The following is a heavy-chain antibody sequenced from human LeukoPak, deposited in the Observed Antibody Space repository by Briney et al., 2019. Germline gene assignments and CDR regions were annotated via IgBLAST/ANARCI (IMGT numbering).Heavy chain of an antibody. Sequence: PSQTLSLTCTVSGGSISSGSYYWGWIRQPPGKGLEWIANIYHNGIAYYNPSLKSRVTISVNTSKNQVSLKLNSVSAADTAVYYCARHIGSYYVDYWGQGTLVTVSS. V-gene: IGHV4-39*01. D-gene: IGHD1-26*01. J-gene: IGHJ4*02. CDR3: ARHIGSYYVDY. CDR2: IYHNGIA. CDR1: GGSISSGSYY.